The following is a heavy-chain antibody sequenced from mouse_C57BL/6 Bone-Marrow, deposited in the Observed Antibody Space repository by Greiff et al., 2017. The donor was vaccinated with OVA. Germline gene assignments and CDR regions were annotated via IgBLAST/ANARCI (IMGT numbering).Heavy chain of an antibody. CDR1: GFTFSDFY. V-gene: IGHV7-1*01. CDR3: ARDAEL. CDR2: SRNKANDYTT. Sequence: EVKVVESGGGLVQSGRSLRLSCATSGFTFSDFYMEWVRQAPGKGLEWIAASRNKANDYTTEYSASVKGRFIVSRDTSQSILYLQMNALGAEDTAIYYCARDAELWGQGTLVTVSA. J-gene: IGHJ3*01.